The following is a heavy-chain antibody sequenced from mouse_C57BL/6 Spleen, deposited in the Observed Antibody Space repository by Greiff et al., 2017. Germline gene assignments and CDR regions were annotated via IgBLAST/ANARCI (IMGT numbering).Heavy chain of an antibody. D-gene: IGHD1-2*01. Sequence: QVQLQQPGAELVRPGSSVKLSCKASGYTFTSYWMDWVKQRPGQGLEWIGNIYPSDSETHYNQKFKDKATLTVDKSSSTAYMQLSSLTSEDSAVDYGARDGYWFAYWGQGTLVTVSA. CDR2: IYPSDSET. J-gene: IGHJ3*01. CDR1: GYTFTSYW. CDR3: ARDGYWFAY. V-gene: IGHV1-61*01.